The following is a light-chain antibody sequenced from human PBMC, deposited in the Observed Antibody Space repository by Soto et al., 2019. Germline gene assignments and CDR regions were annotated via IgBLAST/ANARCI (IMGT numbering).Light chain of an antibody. CDR2: DAF. CDR3: QHTRT. J-gene: IGKJ1*01. Sequence: DFPMTQSPSTLSASVGDRVTITCRASQNINNWVAWYQQKPGKAPKFLIYDAFTLQRGVSSRFSGSGFGTEFSLTINSLQPDDSGSYYCQHTRTFGQGTKVEVK. V-gene: IGKV1-5*01. CDR1: QNINNW.